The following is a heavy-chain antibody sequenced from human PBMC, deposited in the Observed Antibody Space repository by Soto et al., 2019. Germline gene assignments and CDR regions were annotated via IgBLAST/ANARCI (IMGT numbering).Heavy chain of an antibody. J-gene: IGHJ6*02. D-gene: IGHD6-19*01. Sequence: GGSLRLSCAASGFTFSSYSMNWVRQAPGKGLEWVSYISSSSSTIYYAGSVKGRFTIFRDNAKNSLYLQMNSLGDEDTAVYYWARDLQWLAGLYYYYGMDVWGQGTTVTVSS. CDR2: ISSSSSTI. CDR1: GFTFSSYS. V-gene: IGHV3-48*02. CDR3: ARDLQWLAGLYYYYGMDV.